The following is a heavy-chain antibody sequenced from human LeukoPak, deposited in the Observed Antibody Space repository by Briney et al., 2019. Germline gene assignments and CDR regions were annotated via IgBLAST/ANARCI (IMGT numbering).Heavy chain of an antibody. CDR3: ATLGGVVVAATPLSLGNWFDP. D-gene: IGHD2-15*01. CDR2: ISYDGSNK. V-gene: IGHV3-30*03. Sequence: GGSLRLSCAASGFTVSSNYMSWVRQAPGKGLEWVAVISYDGSNKYYADSVKGRFTISRDNSKNTLYLQMNSLRAEDTAVYYCATLGGVVVAATPLSLGNWFDPWGQGTLVTVSS. CDR1: GFTVSSNY. J-gene: IGHJ5*02.